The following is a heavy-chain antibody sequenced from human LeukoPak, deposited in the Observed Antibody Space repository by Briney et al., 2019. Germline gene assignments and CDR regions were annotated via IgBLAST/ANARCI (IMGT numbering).Heavy chain of an antibody. CDR2: IYSSGST. CDR3: VRDAGRGYPPM. D-gene: IGHD6-13*01. CDR1: GGSISSYH. V-gene: IGHV4-4*07. Sequence: SETLSLTCTVSGGSISSYHWSWIRQPAGKGLEWIGRIYSSGSTNYNPSLKSRVTMSVDTSKNHFSLKVRSVTAADTAVYYCVRDAGRGYPPMWGQGILVTVSS. J-gene: IGHJ4*02.